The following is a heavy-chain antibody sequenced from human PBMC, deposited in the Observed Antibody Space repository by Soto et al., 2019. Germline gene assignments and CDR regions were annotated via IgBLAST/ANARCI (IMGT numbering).Heavy chain of an antibody. CDR1: GYTFTSYY. D-gene: IGHD3-3*01. Sequence: ASVKVSCKASGYTFTSYYMHWLRQAPGQGLEWMGIINPSGGSTSYAQKFQGRVTMTRDTSTSTVYMELSSLRSEDTAVYYCARGKAAYYDFWSGYYSPWFDPWGQGTLVTVSS. CDR2: INPSGGST. J-gene: IGHJ5*02. V-gene: IGHV1-46*01. CDR3: ARGKAAYYDFWSGYYSPWFDP.